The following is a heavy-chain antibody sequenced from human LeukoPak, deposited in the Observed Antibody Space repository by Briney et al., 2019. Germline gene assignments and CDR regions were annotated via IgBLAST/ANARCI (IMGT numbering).Heavy chain of an antibody. CDR1: GGSISSSNYY. CDR2: IYYSGST. CDR3: AREVDYYDSSGYSWYFDL. Sequence: SSETLSLTCTVSGGSISSSNYYWGWIRQPPGKGLEWIGSIYYSGSTYDNPSLKSRVTISVDTSKNRFSLKLSSVTAADTAVYYCAREVDYYDSSGYSWYFDLWGRGTLVTVSS. V-gene: IGHV4-39*07. D-gene: IGHD3-22*01. J-gene: IGHJ2*01.